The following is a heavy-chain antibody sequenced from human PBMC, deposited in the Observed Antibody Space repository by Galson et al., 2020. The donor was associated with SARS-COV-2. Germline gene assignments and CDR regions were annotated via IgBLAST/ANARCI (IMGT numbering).Heavy chain of an antibody. Sequence: GGSLRLSCAASGFTFSDHNMIWVRQAPGKGLEWVSSISGSGSYKYFADSVRGRFTISRENADNSVYLQLNSLSDEDTAVYYCARDKGSGFQMHWYFDLWGRGILVSVSS. CDR2: ISGSGSYK. D-gene: IGHD2-15*01. V-gene: IGHV3-21*01. CDR3: ARDKGSGFQMHWYFDL. CDR1: GFTFSDHN. J-gene: IGHJ2*01.